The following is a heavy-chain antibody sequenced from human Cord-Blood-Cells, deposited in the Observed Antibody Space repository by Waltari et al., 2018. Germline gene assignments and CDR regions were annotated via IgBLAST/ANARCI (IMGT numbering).Heavy chain of an antibody. D-gene: IGHD2-2*01. CDR2: FDPEDGET. V-gene: IGHV1-24*01. Sequence: QVQLVQSGAEVKKPGASVKVSCKVSGYTLTELSMHWVRQAPGKGLEWMGGFDPEDGETIYAQKCEGSVTMTEDTSTDTAYMELSSLRSEDTAVYYCATGGVVVPADDAFDIWGQGTMVTVSS. CDR1: GYTLTELS. J-gene: IGHJ3*02. CDR3: ATGGVVVPADDAFDI.